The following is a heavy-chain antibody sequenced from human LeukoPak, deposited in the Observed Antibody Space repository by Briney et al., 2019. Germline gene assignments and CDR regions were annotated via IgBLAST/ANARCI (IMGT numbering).Heavy chain of an antibody. CDR3: ARVSGWLRFLFDY. CDR2: IYYSGST. V-gene: IGHV4-31*03. CDR1: GGSISSGGYY. J-gene: IGHJ4*02. D-gene: IGHD5-12*01. Sequence: SETLSLTCTVSGGSISSGGYYWSWIRQHPGKGLEWIGYIYYSGSTYYNPSLKSRVTISVDRSKNQFSLKLSSVTAADTAVYYCARVSGWLRFLFDYWGQGTLVTVSS.